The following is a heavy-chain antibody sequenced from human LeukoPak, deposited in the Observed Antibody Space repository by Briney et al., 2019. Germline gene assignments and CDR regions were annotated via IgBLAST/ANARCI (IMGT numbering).Heavy chain of an antibody. CDR2: INHSGST. CDR3: ARWTNVGKYYYYYGMDV. J-gene: IGHJ6*02. CDR1: GGSFSGYY. D-gene: IGHD2-8*01. V-gene: IGHV4-34*01. Sequence: PSETLSLTCAVYGGSFSGYYWSWIRQPPGKGLEWIGEINHSGSTNYNPSLKSRVTISVDTSKNQFSLKLSSVTAADTAVYYCARWTNVGKYYYYYGMDVWGQGTTVTVSS.